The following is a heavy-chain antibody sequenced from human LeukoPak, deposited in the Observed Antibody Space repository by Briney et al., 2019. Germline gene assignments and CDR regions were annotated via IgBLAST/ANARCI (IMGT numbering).Heavy chain of an antibody. CDR2: ISSSSSYI. D-gene: IGHD3-3*01. CDR1: GFTFSSYS. J-gene: IGHJ3*02. Sequence: PGGSLRLSCAASGFTFSSYSMNWVRQAPGKGLEWVSSISSSSSYIYYADSVKGRFTISRDNAKNSLYLQMNSLRAEDTAVYYCAKDRCGDFWSGYYNCAFDIWGQGTMVTVSS. CDR3: AKDRCGDFWSGYYNCAFDI. V-gene: IGHV3-21*01.